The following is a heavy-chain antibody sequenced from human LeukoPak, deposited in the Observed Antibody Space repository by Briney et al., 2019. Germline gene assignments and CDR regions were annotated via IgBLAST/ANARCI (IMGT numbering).Heavy chain of an antibody. D-gene: IGHD4-11*01. Sequence: GGSLRLSCAASGFTFSGFSMNWVRQAPGTGLEWVSYIKSTSTIIYYADSVKGRFTISRNNAKNSLYLQMNSLRVEDTAVYYCARGRGTEDYTQHSFDIWGQGTVVTVSS. J-gene: IGHJ3*02. V-gene: IGHV3-48*04. CDR3: ARGRGTEDYTQHSFDI. CDR2: IKSTSTII. CDR1: GFTFSGFS.